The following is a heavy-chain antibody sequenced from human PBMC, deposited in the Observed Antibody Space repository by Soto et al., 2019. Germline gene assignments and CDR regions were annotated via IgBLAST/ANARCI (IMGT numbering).Heavy chain of an antibody. CDR3: AGRLWFGELSPSAC. CDR2: INHSGST. D-gene: IGHD3-10*01. V-gene: IGHV4-34*01. CDR1: GGSFSGYY. Sequence: QVQLQQWGAGLLKPSETLSLTCAVYGGSFSGYYWSWIRQPPGKGLEWIGEINHSGSTNYNPSLKSRVTIPVPTTKNQFSLELSAVTAADTALYYWAGRLWFGELSPSACWGQGPLVTVSS. J-gene: IGHJ4*02.